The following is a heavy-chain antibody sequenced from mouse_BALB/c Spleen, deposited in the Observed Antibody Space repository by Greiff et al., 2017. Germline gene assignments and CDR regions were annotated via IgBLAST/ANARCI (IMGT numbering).Heavy chain of an antibody. D-gene: IGHD2-1*01. Sequence: KESGPGILQPSQTLSLTCSFSGFSLSTSGMSVGWLRQPSGKGLEWLAHIWGSDNKYYNPAMRSRLTISKDTSNNQVFLKIAIVVTANTATYYCARIAISRYGNRFDYWGQGTTLTVSS. V-gene: IGHV8-11*01. J-gene: IGHJ2*01. CDR2: IWGSDNK. CDR1: GFSLSTSGMS. CDR3: ARIAISRYGNRFDY.